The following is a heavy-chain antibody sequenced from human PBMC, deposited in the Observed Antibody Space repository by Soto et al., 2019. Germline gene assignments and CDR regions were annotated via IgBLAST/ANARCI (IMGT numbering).Heavy chain of an antibody. CDR1: GGSFSGYY. V-gene: IGHV4-34*01. Sequence: SETLSLTCAVYGGSFSGYYWSWIRQPPGKGLEWIGEINHSGSTSYNPSLKSRVTISVDTSKNQFSLKLSSVTAADTAVYYCASTIAVAGNDYWGQGTLVTVSS. CDR3: ASTIAVAGNDY. D-gene: IGHD6-19*01. CDR2: INHSGST. J-gene: IGHJ4*02.